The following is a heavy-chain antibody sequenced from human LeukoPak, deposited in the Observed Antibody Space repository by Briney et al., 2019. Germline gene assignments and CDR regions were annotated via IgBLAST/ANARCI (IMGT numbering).Heavy chain of an antibody. Sequence: GGSLRLSCAASGFTFSSYAMSWVRQAPGKGLEWVSAISGSDGSTYYADSVKGRFTISRDNSKNTLYLQMNSLRAEDTAVYYCAKRTVLWFGEFTYYYYGMDVWGQGTTVTVSS. CDR3: AKRTVLWFGEFTYYYYGMDV. CDR2: ISGSDGST. D-gene: IGHD3-10*01. CDR1: GFTFSSYA. J-gene: IGHJ6*02. V-gene: IGHV3-23*01.